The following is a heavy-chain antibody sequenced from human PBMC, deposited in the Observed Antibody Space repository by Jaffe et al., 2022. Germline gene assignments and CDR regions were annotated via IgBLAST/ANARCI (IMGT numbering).Heavy chain of an antibody. CDR2: ISSSGSTI. D-gene: IGHD3-22*01. CDR1: GFTFSSYE. V-gene: IGHV3-48*03. CDR3: ARDGASPGYYDSSGYYHRGRAFDI. Sequence: EVQLVESGGGLVQPGGSLRLSCAASGFTFSSYEMNWVRQAPGKGLEWVSYISSSGSTIYYADSVKGRFTISRDNAKNSLYLQMNSLRAEDTAVYYCARDGASPGYYDSSGYYHRGRAFDIWGQGTMVTVSS. J-gene: IGHJ3*02.